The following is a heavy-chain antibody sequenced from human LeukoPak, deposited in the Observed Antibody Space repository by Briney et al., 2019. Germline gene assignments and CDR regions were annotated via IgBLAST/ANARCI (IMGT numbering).Heavy chain of an antibody. CDR3: AREAYGGNPGTDY. J-gene: IGHJ4*02. D-gene: IGHD4-23*01. CDR2: IIPIRGIA. CDR1: GGTFSSYA. V-gene: IGHV1-69*04. Sequence: SVKVSCKAYGGTFSSYAISWVRQAPGQGLEWMGRIIPIRGIANYAQKFQGRVTITADKSTSTAYMELSSLRSEDTAVYYCAREAYGGNPGTDYWGQGTLVTVSS.